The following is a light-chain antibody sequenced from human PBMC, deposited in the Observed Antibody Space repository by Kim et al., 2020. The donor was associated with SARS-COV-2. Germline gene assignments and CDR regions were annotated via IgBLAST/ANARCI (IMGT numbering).Light chain of an antibody. CDR3: QQYSSYRIS. CDR2: KAS. Sequence: ASVGDRVTITCRASQSIGSSLAWYQQKPVKAPKILIYKASTLQGGVPSRFSGSGSGTDFSLTISSLQPDDFATYYCQQYSSYRISFGQGTRLEIK. J-gene: IGKJ5*01. V-gene: IGKV1-5*03. CDR1: QSIGSS.